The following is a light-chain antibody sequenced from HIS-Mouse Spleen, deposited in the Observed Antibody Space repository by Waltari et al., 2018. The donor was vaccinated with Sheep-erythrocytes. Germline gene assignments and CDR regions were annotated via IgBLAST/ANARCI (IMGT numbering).Light chain of an antibody. CDR2: AAS. Sequence: DIQMTQSPSSLSASVGDRFTITCRASQSNSSYLNWYQQKPGKAPKLLIYAASSLQSGVPSRFSGSGSGTDFTLTISSLQPEDFATYYCQQSYSTPYTFGQGTKLEIK. J-gene: IGKJ2*01. V-gene: IGKV1-39*01. CDR1: QSNSSY. CDR3: QQSYSTPYT.